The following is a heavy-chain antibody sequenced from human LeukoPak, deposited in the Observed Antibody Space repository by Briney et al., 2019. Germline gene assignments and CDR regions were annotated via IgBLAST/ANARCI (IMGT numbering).Heavy chain of an antibody. Sequence: VASVKVSCKASGGTFSSNAISWVRQAPGQGLEWMGGIIPIFGTANYAQKFQGRVTITADESTSTAYMELSSLRSEDTAVYYCARGLISGSYEIDYWGQGTLVTVSS. CDR1: GGTFSSNA. CDR3: ARGLISGSYEIDY. V-gene: IGHV1-69*13. J-gene: IGHJ4*02. CDR2: IIPIFGTA. D-gene: IGHD1-26*01.